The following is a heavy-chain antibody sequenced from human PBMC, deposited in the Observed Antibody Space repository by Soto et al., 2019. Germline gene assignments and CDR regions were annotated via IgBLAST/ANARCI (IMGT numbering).Heavy chain of an antibody. V-gene: IGHV1-3*01. CDR3: ARVQEYSSGWYSDYYYGMDV. CDR1: GYTFTSYA. Sequence: ASVKVSCKASGYTFTSYAMHWVRQAPGQRLEWMGWINAGNGNTKYSQRFQGRVTITRDTSASTAYMELSSLRSEDTAVYYCARVQEYSSGWYSDYYYGMDVWGQGTTVTVSS. D-gene: IGHD6-19*01. CDR2: INAGNGNT. J-gene: IGHJ6*02.